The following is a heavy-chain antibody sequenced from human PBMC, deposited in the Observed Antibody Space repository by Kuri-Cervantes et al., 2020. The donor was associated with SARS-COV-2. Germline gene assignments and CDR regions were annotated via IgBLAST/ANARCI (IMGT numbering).Heavy chain of an antibody. CDR3: ARAFSSSWYLDA. Sequence: GESLKISCAASGFTFSSYAMSWVRQAPGKGLEWVSAISGSGGSTYYADSVKGRFTISRDNSKNTLYLQMNSLRAEDTAVYYCARAFSSSWYLDAWGKGTTVTVTS. CDR2: ISGSGGST. D-gene: IGHD6-13*01. CDR1: GFTFSSYA. J-gene: IGHJ6*03. V-gene: IGHV3-23*01.